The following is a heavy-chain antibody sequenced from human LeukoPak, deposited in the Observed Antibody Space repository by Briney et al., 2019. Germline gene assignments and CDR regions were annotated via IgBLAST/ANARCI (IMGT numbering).Heavy chain of an antibody. CDR2: IKQDGGEK. CDR3: AREAYQRLRLGELPETHYFYMDV. D-gene: IGHD3-16*01. V-gene: IGHV3-7*01. CDR1: GFTFSNYW. J-gene: IGHJ6*03. Sequence: GGSLRLSCAASGFTFSNYWMNWVRQAPGKGLEWVANIKQDGGEKYYVDYVKGRFTISRDNAKNSLYLQMNSLRAEDTAVYYCAREAYQRLRLGELPETHYFYMDVWGKGTTVSISS.